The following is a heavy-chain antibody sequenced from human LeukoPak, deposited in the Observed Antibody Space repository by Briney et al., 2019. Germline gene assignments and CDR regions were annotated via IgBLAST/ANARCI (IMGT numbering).Heavy chain of an antibody. J-gene: IGHJ4*02. V-gene: IGHV3-48*02. CDR3: ARDRDWAFDY. D-gene: IGHD3-9*01. Sequence: DSVKGRFTISTDSAENSLYLQMNSLRDEDTAVYYCARDRDWAFDYWGQGILVTVSS.